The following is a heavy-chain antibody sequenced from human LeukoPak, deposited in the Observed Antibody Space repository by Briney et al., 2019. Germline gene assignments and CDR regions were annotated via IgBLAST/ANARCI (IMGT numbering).Heavy chain of an antibody. CDR2: ISWNSGFI. J-gene: IGHJ4*02. D-gene: IGHD3-10*01. V-gene: IGHV3-9*01. CDR3: AKGLYGSGSYTDY. Sequence: HTGGSLRLSCAASGFTFDDYAMHWVRHAPGKGLEWVSGISWNSGFIGYADSVKGRFTISRDNAKNSLYLQMNSLRAEDKALYYCAKGLYGSGSYTDYWGQGTLVTVSS. CDR1: GFTFDDYA.